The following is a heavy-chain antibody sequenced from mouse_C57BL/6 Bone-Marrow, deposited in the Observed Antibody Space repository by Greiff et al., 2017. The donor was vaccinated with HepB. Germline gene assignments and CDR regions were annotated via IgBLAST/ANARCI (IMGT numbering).Heavy chain of an antibody. CDR2: IYPSDSET. Sequence: QVQLKQPGAELVRPGSSVKLSCKASGYTFTSYWMDWVKQRPGQGLEWIGNIYPSDSETHYNQKFKDKATLTVDKSSSTAYMQLSSLTSEDSAVYYCAVATTGGYYAMDYWGQGTSVTVSS. D-gene: IGHD2-12*01. J-gene: IGHJ4*01. CDR1: GYTFTSYW. CDR3: AVATTGGYYAMDY. V-gene: IGHV1-61*01.